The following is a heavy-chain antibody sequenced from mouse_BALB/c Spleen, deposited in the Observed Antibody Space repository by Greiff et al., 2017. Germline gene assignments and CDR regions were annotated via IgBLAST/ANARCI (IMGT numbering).Heavy chain of an antibody. D-gene: IGHD4-1*01. CDR3: ASSWDGDFAY. CDR1: GYSITSGYY. Sequence: EVQLQQSGPGLVKPSQSLSLTCSVTGYSITSGYYWNWIRQFPGNKLEWMGYISYDGSNNYNPSLKNRISITRDTSKNQFFLKLNSVTTEDTATYYCASSWDGDFAYWGQGTLVTVSA. J-gene: IGHJ3*01. V-gene: IGHV3-6*02. CDR2: ISYDGSN.